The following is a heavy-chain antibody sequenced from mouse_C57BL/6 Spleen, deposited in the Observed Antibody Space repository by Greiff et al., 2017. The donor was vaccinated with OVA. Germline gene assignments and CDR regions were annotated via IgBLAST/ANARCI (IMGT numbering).Heavy chain of an antibody. CDR2: ISYSGST. V-gene: IGHV3-1*01. CDR3: AREGTGYAMDY. D-gene: IGHD4-1*01. J-gene: IGHJ4*01. Sequence: VQLKESGPGMVKPSQSLSLTCTVTGYSITSGYDWHWIRHFPGNKLEWMGYISYSGSTNYNPSLKSRISITHDTSKNHFFLKLNSVTTEDTATYYCAREGTGYAMDYWGQGTSVTVSS. CDR1: GYSITSGYD.